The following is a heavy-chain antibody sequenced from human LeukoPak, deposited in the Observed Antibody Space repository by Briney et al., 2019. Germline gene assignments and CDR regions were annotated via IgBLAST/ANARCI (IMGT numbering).Heavy chain of an antibody. V-gene: IGHV4-34*01. D-gene: IGHD4-11*01. Sequence: SETLSLTCAVYGASFSDYYWTWIRQPPGKGLEWMGEINHSESANYNPSLKSRVTISVDKSKNQFFLRLSPVTAADSGTYCCTRERASNNYSNWFDLWGQGTLVSVSS. CDR2: INHSESA. CDR3: TRERASNNYSNWFDL. CDR1: GASFSDYY. J-gene: IGHJ5*02.